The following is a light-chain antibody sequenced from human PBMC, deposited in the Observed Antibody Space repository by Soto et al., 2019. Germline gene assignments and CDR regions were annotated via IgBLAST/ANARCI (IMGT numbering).Light chain of an antibody. CDR3: QQYDIWPIT. V-gene: IGKV3-15*01. CDR2: SAS. CDR1: QSVSSN. J-gene: IGKJ5*01. Sequence: EIVMTQSPATLSVSPGERATLSCRASQSVSSNLAWHQQKPGQAPRLLIYSASTRATGIPARFSGSGSGTEFTLTISSLLSEDIAVYYCQQYDIWPITFGQGTRREIK.